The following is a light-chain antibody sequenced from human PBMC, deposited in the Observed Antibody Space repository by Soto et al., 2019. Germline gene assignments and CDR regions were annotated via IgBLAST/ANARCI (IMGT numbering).Light chain of an antibody. CDR2: DAS. Sequence: DIQMTQSPSSLSASVGDRVTITCQASKDISNYLNWYQQKPGKAPKLLIYDASNLETGVPSRFSGSGSGTDFSFTIRSLQPEDIGTYYWQQADNFPLTFGGGNKVEI. V-gene: IGKV1-33*01. CDR3: QQADNFPLT. CDR1: KDISNY. J-gene: IGKJ4*01.